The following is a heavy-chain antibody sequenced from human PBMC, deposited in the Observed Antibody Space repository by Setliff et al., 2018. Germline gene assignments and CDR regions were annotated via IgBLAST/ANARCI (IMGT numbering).Heavy chain of an antibody. CDR3: ARGPPGYNPYHWFDP. Sequence: SETLSLTCAVYGGSFSGYYWSWIRQPAGKGLEWIGRIYTSGSTNYNPSLKSRITISLDTSKNQFSLKVNSVTAADTAVYYCARGPPGYNPYHWFDPWGQGTLVTVSS. CDR1: GGSFSGYY. V-gene: IGHV4-59*10. D-gene: IGHD5-12*01. J-gene: IGHJ5*02. CDR2: IYTSGST.